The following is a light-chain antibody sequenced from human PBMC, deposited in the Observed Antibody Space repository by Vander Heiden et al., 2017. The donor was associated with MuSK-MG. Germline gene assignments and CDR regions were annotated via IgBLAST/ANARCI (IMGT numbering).Light chain of an antibody. V-gene: IGKV3-15*01. Sequence: EVVMTQSPATLSVSPGERATLSCRASQGVNTNLAWYQQKPGQSPRLLIYAASTRATGIPARFSGSGYWTEFTLTISGRQSEDFAIYYCQQYYKWPRVTFGQGTRVEIK. CDR2: AAS. CDR3: QQYYKWPRVT. J-gene: IGKJ1*01. CDR1: QGVNTN.